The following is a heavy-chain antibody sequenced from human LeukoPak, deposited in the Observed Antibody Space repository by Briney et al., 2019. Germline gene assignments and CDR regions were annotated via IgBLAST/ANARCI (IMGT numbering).Heavy chain of an antibody. CDR2: IYYSGST. CDR1: GGSISSYY. V-gene: IGHV4-59*01. Sequence: SETLSLTCTVSGGSISSYYWSWIRQPPGKGLEWIGYIYYSGSTNYNPSLKSRVTISVDTSKNQFSLKLSSVTAADTAVYYCARTRSFLRPAGLLPLGWFDPWGQGTLVTVSS. J-gene: IGHJ5*02. D-gene: IGHD1-26*01. CDR3: ARTRSFLRPAGLLPLGWFDP.